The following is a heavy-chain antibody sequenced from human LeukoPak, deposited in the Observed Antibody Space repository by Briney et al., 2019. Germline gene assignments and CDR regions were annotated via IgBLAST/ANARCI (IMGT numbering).Heavy chain of an antibody. Sequence: GRSLRLSCAASGFTFSSYGVHWVRQAPGKGLEWVAVIWYDGSNKYYADSVKGRFTISRDNSKNTLYLQMNSLRAEDTAVYYCAKDWYYDSSGYYFDYWGQGTLVTVSS. CDR1: GFTFSSYG. V-gene: IGHV3-33*06. CDR3: AKDWYYDSSGYYFDY. J-gene: IGHJ4*02. D-gene: IGHD3-22*01. CDR2: IWYDGSNK.